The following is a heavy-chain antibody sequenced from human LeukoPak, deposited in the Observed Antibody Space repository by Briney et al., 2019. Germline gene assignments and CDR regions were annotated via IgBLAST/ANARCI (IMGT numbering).Heavy chain of an antibody. CDR3: ARGKITGDRVVYYYYGMDV. J-gene: IGHJ6*02. CDR2: ISYDETKK. Sequence: PGGSLRLSCAASGFSFSNYAMHWVRQAPGKGLEWVAVISYDETKKYYADSVKGQLTISRDNAKNSLYLQMNSLRAEDTAVYYCARGKITGDRVVYYYYGMDVWGQGTTVTVSS. CDR1: GFSFSNYA. D-gene: IGHD7-27*01. V-gene: IGHV3-30-3*01.